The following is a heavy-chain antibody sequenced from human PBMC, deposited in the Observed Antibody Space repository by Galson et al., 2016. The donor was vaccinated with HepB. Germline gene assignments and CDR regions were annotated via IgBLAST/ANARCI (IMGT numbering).Heavy chain of an antibody. V-gene: IGHV3-23*01. CDR2: VRGGSIIT. D-gene: IGHD3-3*01. Sequence: SLRLSCAVSGFKFSTYAMNWVRQAPEKGLEWVSGVRGGSIITYYADSVKGRFTISRDNSKSTLFLQMNRLRAEDTAVYYCAKDPDFWSGPSAWGQGTLVSVSS. CDR3: AKDPDFWSGPSA. CDR1: GFKFSTYA. J-gene: IGHJ4*02.